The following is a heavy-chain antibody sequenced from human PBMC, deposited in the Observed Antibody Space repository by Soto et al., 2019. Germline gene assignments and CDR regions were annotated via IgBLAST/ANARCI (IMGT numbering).Heavy chain of an antibody. CDR1: GGSFSGYY. V-gene: IGHV4-34*01. CDR3: ARPDPITLNWFDH. CDR2: INHSGST. Sequence: PSETLSLTCAVYGGSFSGYYWSWIRQPPGKGLEWIGEINHSGSTNYNPSLKSRVTISVDTSKNQFSLKLSSVTAADTAVYYCARPDPITLNWFDHWGQGTLVTVSS. D-gene: IGHD1-20*01. J-gene: IGHJ5*02.